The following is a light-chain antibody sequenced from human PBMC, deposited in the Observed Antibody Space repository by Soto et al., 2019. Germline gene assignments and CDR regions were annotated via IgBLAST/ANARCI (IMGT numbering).Light chain of an antibody. V-gene: IGLV1-40*01. Sequence: QSVLTQPPSVSGAPGQRVTTSCTGNTSNIGAGFDVHWYQQLPGTAPKLLIYGNSNRPSGVPDRLSGSKSGTSASLAITGLQAEDEADYYCQSYDSSMSDDVFGTGTKLTVL. J-gene: IGLJ1*01. CDR1: TSNIGAGFD. CDR3: QSYDSSMSDDV. CDR2: GNS.